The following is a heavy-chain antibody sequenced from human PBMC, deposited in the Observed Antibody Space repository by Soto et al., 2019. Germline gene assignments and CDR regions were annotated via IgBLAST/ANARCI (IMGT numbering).Heavy chain of an antibody. V-gene: IGHV4-59*01. CDR1: GGSISSYY. D-gene: IGHD3-3*01. CDR2: IYYSGST. J-gene: IGHJ6*02. CDR3: ASGHLGWCGYMSHYVMDV. Sequence: PSETLSLTCTVSGGSISSYYWSWIRQPPGKGLEWIGYIYYSGSTNYNPSLKSRVTISVDTSKNQFSLKLSSVTAADTAVYYCASGHLGWCGYMSHYVMDVCGQGTTVTVSS.